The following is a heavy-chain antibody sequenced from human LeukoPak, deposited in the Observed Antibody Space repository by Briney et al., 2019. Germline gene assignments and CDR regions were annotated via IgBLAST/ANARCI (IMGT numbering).Heavy chain of an antibody. D-gene: IGHD3-16*02. CDR3: ARATYYDYVWGSYRSYYFDY. V-gene: IGHV4-39*07. Sequence: SETLSLTCTVSGDSISSSSYYWGWIRQPPGKGLEWIGSIYYSGSTYFNPSLKSRVTISVDTSKNQFSLKLSSVTAADTAVYYCARATYYDYVWGSYRSYYFDYWGQGTLVTVSS. CDR1: GDSISSSSYY. J-gene: IGHJ4*02. CDR2: IYYSGST.